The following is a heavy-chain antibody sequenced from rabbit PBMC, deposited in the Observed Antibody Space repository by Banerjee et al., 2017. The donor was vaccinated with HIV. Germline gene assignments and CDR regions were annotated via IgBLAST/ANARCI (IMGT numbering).Heavy chain of an antibody. CDR3: ARDTGSSFSSYGMDL. V-gene: IGHV1S47*01. J-gene: IGHJ6*01. Sequence: QEQLVESGGGLVQPGGSLKLSCKASGFDFSDYGVSWVRQAPGKGLEWIGYIEPIFGRTYYASWVNGRFTISSHNAQNTLYLQLNSLTVADTATYFCARDTGSSFSSYGMDLWGPGTLVTVS. CDR1: GFDFSDYG. D-gene: IGHD8-1*01. CDR2: IEPIFGRT.